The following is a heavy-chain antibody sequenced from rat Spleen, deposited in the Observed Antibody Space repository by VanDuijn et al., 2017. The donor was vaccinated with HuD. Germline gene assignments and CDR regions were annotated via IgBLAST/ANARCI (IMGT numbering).Heavy chain of an antibody. V-gene: IGHV5S11*01. CDR3: ARHRNYGGIPFDY. Sequence: EVQLVESGGGLVQPGRSLKLSCAASGFPFSNYYMAWVRQAPGMGLEWIASISNARGITYYPDSVKGRFTISRDTAQNILYLQMNSLRSEETATYYCARHRNYGGIPFDYWGQGVMVKVSS. CDR2: ISNARGIT. D-gene: IGHD1-11*01. J-gene: IGHJ2*01. CDR1: GFPFSNYY.